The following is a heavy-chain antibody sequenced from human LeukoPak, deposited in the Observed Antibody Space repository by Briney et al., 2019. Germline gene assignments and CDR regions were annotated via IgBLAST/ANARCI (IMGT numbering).Heavy chain of an antibody. D-gene: IGHD5/OR15-5a*01. CDR1: GFMFSDHA. CDR3: ARQMTSTRLFDS. Sequence: PGESLKISCVASGFMFSDHAFHWVRQSPDKGLEWVALIGSDGSKKCYADSVQGRFTVSRENSKNTLFLQMNTLRADDTAVYFCARQMTSTRLFDSWGQGTLVTVSS. V-gene: IGHV3-30*04. J-gene: IGHJ4*02. CDR2: IGSDGSKK.